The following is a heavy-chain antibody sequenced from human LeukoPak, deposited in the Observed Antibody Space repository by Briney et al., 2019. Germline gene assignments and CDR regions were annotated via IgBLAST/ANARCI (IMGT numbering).Heavy chain of an antibody. CDR2: ISDRGDNT. Sequence: GGSLRLSCAAFTTFAMSWVRQAPGRGLEWVLVISDRGDNTHYADSVRGRFTISRDNSKKTVSLQMNGLRVDDTAVYFCAKVFYTSSFDFSGQGILVTVSP. J-gene: IGHJ4*02. D-gene: IGHD2/OR15-2a*01. CDR3: AKVFYTSSFDF. CDR1: TTFA. V-gene: IGHV3-23*01.